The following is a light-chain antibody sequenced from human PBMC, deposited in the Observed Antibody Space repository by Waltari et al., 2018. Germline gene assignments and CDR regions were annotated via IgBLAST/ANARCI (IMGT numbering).Light chain of an antibody. CDR1: SSDVGSYNR. CDR3: SSYTSRSTVV. J-gene: IGLJ3*02. V-gene: IGLV2-18*02. CDR2: EVT. Sequence: QSALTQPPSVSGSPGQSVTISCTGPSSDVGSYNRVSWYQQPPGTAPKLLVYEVTNRPSGVPHRFSGSKSGNTASLTISGLQAEDEADYYCSSYTSRSTVVFGGGTKLTVL.